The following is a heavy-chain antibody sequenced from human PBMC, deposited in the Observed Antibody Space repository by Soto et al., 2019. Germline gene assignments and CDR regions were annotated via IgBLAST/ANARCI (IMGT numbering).Heavy chain of an antibody. CDR3: ARHEQFYYNYYGTDV. V-gene: IGHV5-51*01. J-gene: IGHJ6*02. CDR1: GYSFTTYW. Sequence: RGESLKIYCRASGYSFTTYWIAWVRQMPGKGLEWMGIINPGDSDIRYSPPFQGPVTISAGNSISSAYLQWSSLKASDTAMYYCARHEQFYYNYYGTDVPGPGTAVPVSS. D-gene: IGHD4-4*01. CDR2: INPGDSDI.